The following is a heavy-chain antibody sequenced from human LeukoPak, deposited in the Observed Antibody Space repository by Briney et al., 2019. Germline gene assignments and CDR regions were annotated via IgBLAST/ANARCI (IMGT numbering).Heavy chain of an antibody. CDR2: IHSGDSDT. J-gene: IGHJ1*01. CDR3: ARPSARAKLGASFQH. Sequence: GKSLNISCKGSGYSFTSYWIGWVRQMPGKGLEWMGIIHSGDSDTRYRPSFQGQVTISADKSISTAYLQWSSLKASDTAMYYCARPSARAKLGASFQHWGQGTLVTVSS. CDR1: GYSFTSYW. V-gene: IGHV5-51*01. D-gene: IGHD5-12*01.